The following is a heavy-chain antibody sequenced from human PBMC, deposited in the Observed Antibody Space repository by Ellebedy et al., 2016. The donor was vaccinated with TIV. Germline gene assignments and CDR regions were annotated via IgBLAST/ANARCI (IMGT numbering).Heavy chain of an antibody. J-gene: IGHJ4*02. CDR1: GYMFSTYW. Sequence: GESLKISCEGSGYMFSTYWIAWVRQMPGKGLEWMGIIYPDDSDARYSPSFQGQVTISTDRSISTAYLQWRSLKASDTGIYYCARRGGSGWLLNVWGQGTLVTVSS. D-gene: IGHD6-25*01. CDR3: ARRGGSGWLLNV. V-gene: IGHV5-51*01. CDR2: IYPDDSDA.